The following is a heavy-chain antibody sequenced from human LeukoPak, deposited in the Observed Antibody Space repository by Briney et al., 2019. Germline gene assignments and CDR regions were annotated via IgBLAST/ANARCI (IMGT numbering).Heavy chain of an antibody. J-gene: IGHJ4*02. V-gene: IGHV1-69*06. CDR2: IIPIFGTA. CDR3: ARELYSSSWFAY. CDR1: GGTFSSYA. D-gene: IGHD6-13*01. Sequence: GASVKVSCKASGGTFSSYAISWVRQAPGQGLEWMGGIIPIFGTANYAQKFQGRVTITADKSTSTAYMELSSLRSEDTAVYYCARELYSSSWFAYWGQGTLVTVSS.